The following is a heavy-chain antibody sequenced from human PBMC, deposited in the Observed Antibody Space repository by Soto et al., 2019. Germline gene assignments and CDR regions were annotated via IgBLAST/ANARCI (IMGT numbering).Heavy chain of an antibody. CDR2: VWYDGGNK. V-gene: IGHV3-33*01. D-gene: IGHD5-12*01. CDR3: VRAAGYSGNDYVYYYGMDV. J-gene: IGHJ6*02. Sequence: QVQLVESGGGVVQPGRSLRLSCAASGFTFGSYGMHWVRQAPGKGLEWVALVWYDGGNKYYADSVKGRFTISRDNSKNTLYLQMNSLRDEDTAVYYCVRAAGYSGNDYVYYYGMDVWGPGTTVTVSS. CDR1: GFTFGSYG.